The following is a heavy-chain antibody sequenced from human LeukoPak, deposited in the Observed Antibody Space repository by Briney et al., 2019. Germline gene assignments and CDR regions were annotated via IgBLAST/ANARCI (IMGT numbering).Heavy chain of an antibody. CDR3: ARDVSSSTRAFDI. Sequence: GGSLRLSCAASGFALSTYEMTWVRQAPGKGLEWVSFISSSTSHTFYADSVKGRFTIFRDTAKNSLYLQMNNLRGEDTAVYYCARDVSSSTRAFDIWGQGTMVAVS. V-gene: IGHV3-48*03. CDR1: GFALSTYE. CDR2: ISSSTSHT. J-gene: IGHJ3*02. D-gene: IGHD2-15*01.